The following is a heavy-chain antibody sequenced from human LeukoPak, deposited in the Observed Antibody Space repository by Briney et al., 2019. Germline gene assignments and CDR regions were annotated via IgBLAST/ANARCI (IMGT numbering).Heavy chain of an antibody. V-gene: IGHV1-24*01. CDR2: FDPEDGET. D-gene: IGHD1-26*01. CDR1: GYTLTELS. Sequence: ASVKVSCKVSGYTLTELSMHWVRQAPGKGLEWMGGFDPEDGETIYAQKFQGRVTMTEDTSTDTAYMELSSLRSEDTAVYYCATDRGELGAFDIWGQGTMVTVPS. CDR3: ATDRGELGAFDI. J-gene: IGHJ3*02.